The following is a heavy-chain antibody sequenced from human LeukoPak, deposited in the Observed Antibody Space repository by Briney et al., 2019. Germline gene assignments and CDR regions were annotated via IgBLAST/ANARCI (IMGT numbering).Heavy chain of an antibody. Sequence: GESLKISCKGSGYRFSSYWIGWVRQMPGKGLKGRGIIYPGDSETRYSPSFQGQVTISADKSISTAYLQWSSLKASDTAMYYCVRALGYCSSGSCYYYDYWGQGTLVTVSS. D-gene: IGHD2-15*01. CDR2: IYPGDSET. V-gene: IGHV5-51*01. J-gene: IGHJ4*02. CDR3: VRALGYCSSGSCYYYDY. CDR1: GYRFSSYW.